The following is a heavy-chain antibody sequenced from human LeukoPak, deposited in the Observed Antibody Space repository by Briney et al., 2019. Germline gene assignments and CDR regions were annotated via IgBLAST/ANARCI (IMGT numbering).Heavy chain of an antibody. CDR2: INPSGGST. Sequence: ASVKVSCKASGYTFTSDYMHWVRQAPGQGLEWMGIINPSGGSTSYAQKFQGRVTMTRDTSTSTVYMELSSLRSEDTAVYYCARRDSSGCSDYWGQGTLVTVSS. V-gene: IGHV1-46*01. CDR3: ARRDSSGCSDY. CDR1: GYTFTSDY. J-gene: IGHJ4*02. D-gene: IGHD6-19*01.